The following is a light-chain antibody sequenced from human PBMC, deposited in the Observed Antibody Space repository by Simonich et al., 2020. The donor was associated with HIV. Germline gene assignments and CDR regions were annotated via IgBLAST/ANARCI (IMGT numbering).Light chain of an antibody. CDR3: QSYDSSIRV. J-gene: IGLJ3*02. CDR1: SGSIASNY. CDR2: EDN. V-gene: IGLV6-57*03. Sequence: NFMLTQPHSGSESPGKTVTISCTRSSGSIASNYLQWYQQRPGSAPTTVIYEDNQNPSRVPERFSGSIDSSSNSASLTISGLKTEDEADYYCQSYDSSIRVFGGGTKLTVL.